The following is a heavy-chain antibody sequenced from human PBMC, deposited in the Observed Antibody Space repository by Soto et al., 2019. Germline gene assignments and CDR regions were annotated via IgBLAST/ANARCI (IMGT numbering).Heavy chain of an antibody. CDR2: ISSSSSYT. CDR3: ASGAPFSGFDP. CDR1: GFTFSDYY. J-gene: IGHJ5*02. V-gene: IGHV3-11*03. Sequence: GGSLRLSCAASGFTFSDYYMSWIRQAPGKGLEWVSYISSSSSYTNYADSVKGRFTISRDNAKNSLYLQMNSLRAEDTAVYYCASGAPFSGFDPWGQGTLVTVSS. D-gene: IGHD3-10*01.